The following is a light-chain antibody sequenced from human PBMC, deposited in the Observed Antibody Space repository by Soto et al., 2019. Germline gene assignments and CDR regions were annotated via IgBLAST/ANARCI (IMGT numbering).Light chain of an antibody. V-gene: IGKV1-5*01. CDR2: DAY. J-gene: IGKJ1*01. CDR3: KQYNSYPRT. CDR1: QSISSW. Sequence: DIQMTQSPSTLSASVGDRVTITCRASQSISSWLAWYQQKPGKAPKLLIYDAYSLESGVQSRFSGSGSGTEFTLTIRSLQPDDFATYYCKQYNSYPRTFGQGTKVDIK.